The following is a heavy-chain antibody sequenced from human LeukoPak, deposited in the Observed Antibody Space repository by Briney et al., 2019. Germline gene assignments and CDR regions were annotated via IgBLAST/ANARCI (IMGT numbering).Heavy chain of an antibody. D-gene: IGHD4-23*01. CDR2: VYYSGST. Sequence: SETLSLTCTVSGGSISSSSYYWGWIRQPPGKGLEWIGSVYYSGSTYYNPSLKSRATISVDTSKNQFSLKLSSVTAADTAVYYCARLYGGNSFYYYYMDVWGKGTTVTVSS. V-gene: IGHV4-39*01. CDR1: GGSISSSSYY. CDR3: ARLYGGNSFYYYYMDV. J-gene: IGHJ6*03.